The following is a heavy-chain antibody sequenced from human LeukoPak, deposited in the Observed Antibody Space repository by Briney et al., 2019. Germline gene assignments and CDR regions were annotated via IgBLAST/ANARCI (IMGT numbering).Heavy chain of an antibody. Sequence: GGSLRLSCAASGFTFSSYAMHWVRQAPGKGLEWVAVISYDGSNKYYADSVKGRFTISRDNSKNTLYLQMNSLRAEDTAVYYCARDPFTNWNYYDYWGQGTLVTVSS. J-gene: IGHJ4*02. CDR3: ARDPFTNWNYYDY. CDR1: GFTFSSYA. V-gene: IGHV3-30-3*01. D-gene: IGHD1-1*01. CDR2: ISYDGSNK.